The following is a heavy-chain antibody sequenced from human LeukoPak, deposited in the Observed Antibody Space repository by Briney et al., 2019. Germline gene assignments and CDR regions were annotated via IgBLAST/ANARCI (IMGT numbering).Heavy chain of an antibody. J-gene: IGHJ4*02. D-gene: IGHD2-2*01. Sequence: ASVKVSCKVSGYTLTELSMHWVRQAPGKGLEWMGGFDPEDGETIYAQKFQGRVTMTEDTSTDTAYMELSSLRSDDTAVYYCARGGPRPLRYCSSTSCYTLDYWGQGTLVTVSS. CDR2: FDPEDGET. CDR3: ARGGPRPLRYCSSTSCYTLDY. V-gene: IGHV1-24*01. CDR1: GYTLTELS.